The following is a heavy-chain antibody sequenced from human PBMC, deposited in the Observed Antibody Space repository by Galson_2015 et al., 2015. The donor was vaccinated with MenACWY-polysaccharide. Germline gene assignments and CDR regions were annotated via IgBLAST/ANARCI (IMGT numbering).Heavy chain of an antibody. CDR2: IYYSGST. V-gene: IGHV4-39*01. J-gene: IGHJ4*02. CDR1: GGSISSSSYY. CDR3: ARHIRTHYYDSSGYSHIGDPYFDY. D-gene: IGHD3-22*01. Sequence: ETLSLTCTVSGGSISSSSYYWGWIRQPPGKGLEWIGSIYYSGSTYYNPSLKSRVTISVDTSKNQFSLKLSSVTAADTAVYYCARHIRTHYYDSSGYSHIGDPYFDYWGQGTLVTVSS.